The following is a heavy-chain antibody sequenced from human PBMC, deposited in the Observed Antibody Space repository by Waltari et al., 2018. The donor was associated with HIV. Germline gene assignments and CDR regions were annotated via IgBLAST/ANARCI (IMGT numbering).Heavy chain of an antibody. CDR3: AGDPLLRRNQYYGMDV. V-gene: IGHV4-61*02. Sequence: QVQLRESGPGLVKPSQTLSLTCTVSGGSISSGSYYWSWIRQPAGKGMEWIGRVYTSGSTNYNPPLKSRVTISVDTSRNQFSLKLSSVTTIDTAVYYCAGDPLLRRNQYYGMDVWGQGTTVTVSS. D-gene: IGHD3-22*01. CDR2: VYTSGST. CDR1: GGSISSGSYY. J-gene: IGHJ6*02.